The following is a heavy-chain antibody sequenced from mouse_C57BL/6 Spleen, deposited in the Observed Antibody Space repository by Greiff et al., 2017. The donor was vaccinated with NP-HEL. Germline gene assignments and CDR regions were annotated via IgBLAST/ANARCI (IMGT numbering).Heavy chain of an antibody. J-gene: IGHJ1*03. CDR1: GYAFSSSW. CDR3: ARSYYGSSYRGYFDV. V-gene: IGHV1-82*01. CDR2: IYPGDGDT. D-gene: IGHD1-1*01. Sequence: VKLQESGPELVKPGASVKISCKASGYAFSSSWMNWVKQRPGKGLEWIGRIYPGDGDTNYNGKFKGKATLTADKSSSTAYMQLSSLTSEDSAVYFCARSYYGSSYRGYFDVWGTGTTVTVSS.